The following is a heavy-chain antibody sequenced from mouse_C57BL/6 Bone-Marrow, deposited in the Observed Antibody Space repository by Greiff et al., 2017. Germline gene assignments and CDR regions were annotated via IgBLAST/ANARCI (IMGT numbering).Heavy chain of an antibody. CDR1: GYTFPSYG. J-gene: IGHJ3*01. V-gene: IGHV1-58*01. CDR2: IYIGNGYT. CDR3: SSMGILRSFAY. D-gene: IGHD1-1*01. Sequence: VQLQQSGAELVRPGSSVKMSCKTSGYTFPSYGINWVKQRPGQGLEWIGYIYIGNGYTEYNEKFKGNATLTSDTTSSTAYMQLSSLTYEDSAIYFCSSMGILRSFAYWGQGTRVTVSA.